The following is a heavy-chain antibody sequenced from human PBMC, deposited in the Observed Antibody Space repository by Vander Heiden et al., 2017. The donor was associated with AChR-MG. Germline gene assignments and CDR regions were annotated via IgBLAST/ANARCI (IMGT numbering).Heavy chain of an antibody. J-gene: IGHJ4*02. V-gene: IGHV3-11*01. CDR2: ISSRGSPI. D-gene: IGHD6-13*01. CDR1: GFPFNDDY. Sequence: QVQLVESGGGLVKPGGSLRLSCPASGFPFNDDYMTLIREAPGKGPEWVSYISSRGSPIYYADSVRGRFTIARDNAKNSLYLQMNSLRAEDTAGYYWARDPLQGQQVVGGGWGQGTLVTVSS. CDR3: ARDPLQGQQVVGGG.